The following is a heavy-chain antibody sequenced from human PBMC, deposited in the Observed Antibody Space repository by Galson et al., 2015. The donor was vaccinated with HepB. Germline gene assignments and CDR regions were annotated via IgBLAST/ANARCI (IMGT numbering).Heavy chain of an antibody. D-gene: IGHD6-19*01. CDR2: ISYDGSDR. CDR1: GFIFRSYA. CDR3: ARREQWPAGRYGMDV. J-gene: IGHJ6*02. V-gene: IGHV3-30*04. Sequence: SLRLSCAAPGFIFRSYAIHWVRQTPGKGLEWVALISYDGSDRYYVDSVKGRFTISRDHSKNTLYLQLNSLRPEDTAVYYCARREQWPAGRYGMDVWGQGTTVTVSS.